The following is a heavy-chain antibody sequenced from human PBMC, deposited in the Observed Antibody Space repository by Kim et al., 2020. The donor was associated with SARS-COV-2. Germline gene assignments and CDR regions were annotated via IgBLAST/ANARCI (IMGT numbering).Heavy chain of an antibody. CDR3: AREGRLTGPTPD. CDR1: GGSISSGGYY. Sequence: SETLSLTCTVSGGSISSGGYYWSWIRQHPGGGLEWIGYIYNSGSTYYNPSLKSRVAISVDTSKNQFSLKLSSVTAADTAVYYCAREGRLTGPTPDWGQGTLVTVSS. V-gene: IGHV4-31*03. CDR2: IYNSGST. J-gene: IGHJ4*02. D-gene: IGHD3-9*01.